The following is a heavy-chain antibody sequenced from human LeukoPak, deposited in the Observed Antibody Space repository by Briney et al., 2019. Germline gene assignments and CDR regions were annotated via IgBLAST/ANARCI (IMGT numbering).Heavy chain of an antibody. CDR3: ARHPGSTETGSRRAFDI. J-gene: IGHJ3*02. Sequence: SETLSLTCTVSGGSISSSTYYWDWIRQPPGKGLEWIGCIYYSGSAYYNSSLKSRVTISVDTSNNQFSLQLSSVTAADTAVYYCARHPGSTETGSRRAFDIWGQGTMVTVSS. CDR2: IYYSGSA. D-gene: IGHD1-1*01. V-gene: IGHV4-39*01. CDR1: GGSISSSTYY.